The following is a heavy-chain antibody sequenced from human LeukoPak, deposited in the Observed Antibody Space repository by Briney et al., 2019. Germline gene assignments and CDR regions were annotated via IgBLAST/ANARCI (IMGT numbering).Heavy chain of an antibody. Sequence: KTSETLSLTCTVSGASISSFYWSWIRHSPGKGLEWIGSVFYSGSTTYNPSLKSRVTISVDTSKNQFSLKLSSVTAADTAVYYCARGLSGRGHYWGQGTLVTVSS. CDR1: GASISSFY. CDR3: ARGLSGRGHY. CDR2: VFYSGST. D-gene: IGHD1-26*01. V-gene: IGHV4-59*12. J-gene: IGHJ4*02.